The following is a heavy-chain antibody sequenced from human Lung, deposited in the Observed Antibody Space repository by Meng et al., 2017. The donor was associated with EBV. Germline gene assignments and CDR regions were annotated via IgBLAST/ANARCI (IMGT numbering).Heavy chain of an antibody. CDR2: IDPNTGNP. CDR1: GYTVTIYA. Sequence: QVQLALSGSGFELPGASVTVSCRPAGYTVTIYAINWVRRGPGQGPDWMGWIDPNTGNPTYAQGFTGRFVFSLDTSVSTEYLQINSLRADYTAVYYCARDSPLDGYSLLDYWGQGTLVTVSS. J-gene: IGHJ4*02. D-gene: IGHD5-24*01. V-gene: IGHV7-4-1*02. CDR3: ARDSPLDGYSLLDY.